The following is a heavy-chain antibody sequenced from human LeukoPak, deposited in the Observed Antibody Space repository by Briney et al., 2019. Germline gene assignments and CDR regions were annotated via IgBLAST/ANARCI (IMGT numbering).Heavy chain of an antibody. Sequence: GGSLRLSCAASGFSFSTSTTNWVRQAPGKGLEWISSIGKTSRDMYYADSVRGRFTISRDNAKNSLFLLMNSLRVEDTSVYYCVRGDNRDYWGQGTLVTVSS. CDR1: GFSFSTST. CDR3: VRGDNRDY. V-gene: IGHV3-21*01. D-gene: IGHD1-14*01. CDR2: IGKTSRDM. J-gene: IGHJ4*02.